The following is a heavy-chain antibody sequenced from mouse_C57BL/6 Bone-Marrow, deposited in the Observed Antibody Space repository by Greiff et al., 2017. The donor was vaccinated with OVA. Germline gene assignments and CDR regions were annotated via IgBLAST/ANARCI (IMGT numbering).Heavy chain of an antibody. CDR1: GFTFSSYA. Sequence: EVKVEESGGGLVKPGGSLKLSCAASGFTFSSYAMSWVRQTPAKRLEWVATISDGGSYTYSPDNVKGRFTISRDNAKNNLYLQMSHLKSEDTAIYYCARAPITEAMDYWGQGTSVTVSS. CDR2: ISDGGSYT. D-gene: IGHD1-1*01. CDR3: ARAPITEAMDY. V-gene: IGHV5-4*03. J-gene: IGHJ4*01.